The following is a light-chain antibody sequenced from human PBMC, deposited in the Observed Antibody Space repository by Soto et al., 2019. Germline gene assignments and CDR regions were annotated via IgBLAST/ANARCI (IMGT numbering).Light chain of an antibody. CDR2: GAS. J-gene: IGKJ1*01. V-gene: IGKV3-20*01. CDR1: QSVTSNY. Sequence: EIVLTQSPGTLSLSPGERATLSCRASQSVTSNYLAWYQQKPGQAPRLLIFGASIWDTGIPDRFSGSGSGTDFTLTISRLESEDFAVYYCQQYGSSPGTFGQGTKVEIK. CDR3: QQYGSSPGT.